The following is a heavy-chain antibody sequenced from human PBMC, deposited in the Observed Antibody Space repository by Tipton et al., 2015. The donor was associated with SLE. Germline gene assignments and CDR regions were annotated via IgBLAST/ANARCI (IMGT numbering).Heavy chain of an antibody. Sequence: SLRLSCAASGFTFSSYGMHWVRQAPGKGLEWVAFIRYDGSNKYYADSVKGRFTISRDNSKNTLYLQMNSLRAEDTAVYYFAKRGPVTAPHPESFQHWGQGTLVAVSS. D-gene: IGHD2-21*02. CDR3: AKRGPVTAPHPESFQH. CDR2: IRYDGSNK. J-gene: IGHJ1*01. CDR1: GFTFSSYG. V-gene: IGHV3-30*02.